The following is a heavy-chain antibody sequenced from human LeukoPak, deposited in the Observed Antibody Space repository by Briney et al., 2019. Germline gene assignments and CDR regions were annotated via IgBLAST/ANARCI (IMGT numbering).Heavy chain of an antibody. CDR3: ARGIGTGYSSGWGY. CDR2: IIPILGIA. D-gene: IGHD6-19*01. CDR1: GGTFSSYA. V-gene: IGHV1-69*04. Sequence: SVKVSCKASGGTFSSYAISWVRQAPGQGLEWMGRIIPILGIANYAQKFQSRVTITADKSTSTAYMELSSLRSEDTAVYYCARGIGTGYSSGWGYWGQGTLVTVSS. J-gene: IGHJ4*02.